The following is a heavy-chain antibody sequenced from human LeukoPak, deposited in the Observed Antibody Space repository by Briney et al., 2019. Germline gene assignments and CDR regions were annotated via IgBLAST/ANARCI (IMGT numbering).Heavy chain of an antibody. Sequence: GGSLRLSCEASGLTFTTYSMTWVRQAPGKGLEWVSIISSGSSAIFSADALKGRFTISRDDAKNLLYLDMNSLRAEDTAVYYCARIGDSSSWHFDYWGQGTLVTVSS. V-gene: IGHV3-21*01. J-gene: IGHJ4*02. D-gene: IGHD6-13*01. CDR3: ARIGDSSSWHFDY. CDR1: GLTFTTYS. CDR2: ISSGSSAI.